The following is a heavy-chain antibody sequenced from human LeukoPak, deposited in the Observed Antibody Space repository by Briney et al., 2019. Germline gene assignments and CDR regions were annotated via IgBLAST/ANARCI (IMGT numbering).Heavy chain of an antibody. Sequence: TGGSLRLSCAASEFTFSSYAMSWVRQAPGKGLEWVSAISGSGGSTYYADSVKGRFTISRDNSKNTLFLQMSSLRAEDTAVYYCAKDRGVMITFGGVNPWGQGTLVTVSS. J-gene: IGHJ5*02. CDR3: AKDRGVMITFGGVNP. CDR1: EFTFSSYA. D-gene: IGHD3-16*01. V-gene: IGHV3-23*01. CDR2: ISGSGGST.